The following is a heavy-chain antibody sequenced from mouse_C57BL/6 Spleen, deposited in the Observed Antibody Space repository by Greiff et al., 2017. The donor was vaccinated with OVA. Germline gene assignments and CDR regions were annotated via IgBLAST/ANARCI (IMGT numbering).Heavy chain of an antibody. CDR3: AREDYYGSRGYWYFDV. CDR2: IYPGDGDT. V-gene: IGHV1-82*01. D-gene: IGHD1-1*01. CDR1: GYAFSSSW. Sequence: QVQLQQSRPELVKPGASVKISCKASGYAFSSSWMNWVKQRPGKGLEWIGRIYPGDGDTNYNGKFKGKATLTADKSSSTAYMQLSSLTSEDSAVYFCAREDYYGSRGYWYFDVWGTGTTVTVSS. J-gene: IGHJ1*03.